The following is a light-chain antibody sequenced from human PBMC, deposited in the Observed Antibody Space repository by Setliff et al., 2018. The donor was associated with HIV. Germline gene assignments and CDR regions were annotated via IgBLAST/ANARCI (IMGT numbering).Light chain of an antibody. V-gene: IGLV1-44*01. CDR3: AAWDDSLSVFV. J-gene: IGLJ1*01. CDR1: SSNIGSNT. CDR2: KNN. Sequence: QSALTQPPPASGTPGQRVTISCSGSSSNIGSNTVNWYQQVPGTAPKLLIYKNNQRPPGVPDRFSGSKSGTSASLAISGLQSEDGADYYCAAWDDSLSVFVFGTGTKVTV.